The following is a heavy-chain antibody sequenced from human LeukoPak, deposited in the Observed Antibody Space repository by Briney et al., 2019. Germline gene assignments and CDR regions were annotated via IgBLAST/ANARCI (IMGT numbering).Heavy chain of an antibody. CDR2: INPNNGGT. J-gene: IGHJ4*02. Sequence: VASVKVSCKASGYTFTGYYIHWVRQAPGQGLEWMGRINPNNGGTNYVQKFQGRVTITADESTSTAYMELSSLRSEDTAVYYCARDPAPYYYDSSGYYENDYWGQGTLVTVSS. V-gene: IGHV1-2*06. D-gene: IGHD3-22*01. CDR1: GYTFTGYY. CDR3: ARDPAPYYYDSSGYYENDY.